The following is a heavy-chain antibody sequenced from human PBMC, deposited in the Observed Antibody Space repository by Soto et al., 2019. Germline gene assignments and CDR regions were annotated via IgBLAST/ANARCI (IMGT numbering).Heavy chain of an antibody. CDR3: ASVETQRYYYGMDV. CDR2: IIPIFGTA. D-gene: IGHD2-15*01. V-gene: IGHV1-69*13. J-gene: IGHJ6*02. Sequence: ASVKVSCKASGYTFTKYFTQWVRQAPGQGLEWMGGIIPIFGTADYAQKFQGRVTITADESTSTAYMELSSLRSEDTAVYYCASVETQRYYYGMDVWGQGTTVTVSS. CDR1: GYTFTKYF.